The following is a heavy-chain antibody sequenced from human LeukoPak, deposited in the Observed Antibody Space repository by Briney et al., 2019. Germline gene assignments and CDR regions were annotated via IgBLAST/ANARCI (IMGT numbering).Heavy chain of an antibody. D-gene: IGHD4-17*01. CDR3: ARDRGAIQTTVPDFQGWFDP. J-gene: IGHJ5*02. Sequence: PSGTLSLTCAVSGGSISSNNWWSWVRQPPGKGLEWIGNIKLSEGTYYNPSLKSRVTISVDTSKNQFSLRLSSVTAADTAVYYCARDRGAIQTTVPDFQGWFDPWGQGTLVTVSS. CDR2: IKLSEGT. CDR1: GGSISSNNW. V-gene: IGHV4-4*02.